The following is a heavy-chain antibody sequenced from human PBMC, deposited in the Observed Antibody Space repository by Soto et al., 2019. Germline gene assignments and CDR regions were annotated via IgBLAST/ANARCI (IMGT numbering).Heavy chain of an antibody. CDR2: IYYSGST. J-gene: IGHJ5*02. V-gene: IGHV4-31*03. CDR1: GGSINSGGYY. D-gene: IGHD2-2*01. Sequence: QVQLQESGPGLVKPSQTLSLICTVSGGSINSGGYYWSWIRQHPGKGLEWIGYIYYSGSTYYNPSLKSRVTISVDTSKNQFSLKLSSVTAADTAVYDCASSTSDSDCFDPGGQGTLVTVSS. CDR3: ASSTSDSDCFDP.